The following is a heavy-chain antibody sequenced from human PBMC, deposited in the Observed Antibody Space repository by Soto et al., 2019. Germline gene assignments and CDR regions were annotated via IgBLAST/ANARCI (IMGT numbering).Heavy chain of an antibody. Sequence: ASVKVSCKASGYSFTSYGISWVRQAPGQGLEWMGWISAYNGNTNYAQKLQGRVTMTTDTSTSTAYMELRSLRSGDTAVYYCARCDYDFWSGYYGPEDAFDIWGQGTMVTVSS. CDR2: ISAYNGNT. CDR3: ARCDYDFWSGYYGPEDAFDI. V-gene: IGHV1-18*01. J-gene: IGHJ3*02. D-gene: IGHD3-3*01. CDR1: GYSFTSYG.